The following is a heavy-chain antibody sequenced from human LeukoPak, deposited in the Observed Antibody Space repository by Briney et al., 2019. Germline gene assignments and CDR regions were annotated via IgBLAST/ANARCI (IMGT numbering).Heavy chain of an antibody. CDR2: IYYSGST. CDR3: ARVYYHGSGSNYFDY. Sequence: SETLSLTCTVSGGSISSSSYYWGWIRQPPGKGLEWIGSIYYSGSTYYNPSLKSRVTISVDTSKNQFSLNLGSVTAAETAIYYCARVYYHGSGSNYFDYWGQGMLVTVSS. D-gene: IGHD3-10*01. CDR1: GGSISSSSYY. V-gene: IGHV4-39*07. J-gene: IGHJ4*02.